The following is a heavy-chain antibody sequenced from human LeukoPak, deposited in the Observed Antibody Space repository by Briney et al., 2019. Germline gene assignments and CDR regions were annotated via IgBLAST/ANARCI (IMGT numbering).Heavy chain of an antibody. J-gene: IGHJ4*02. V-gene: IGHV4-4*09. CDR3: ARTNPLGDSSGYYYFDY. D-gene: IGHD3-22*01. Sequence: PSETLSLTCTVSGGSISSYYWSWIRQPPGKGLEWIGYIYTSGSTNYNPSLKSRVTISVDTSKNQFSLRLSSVTAADTAVYYCARTNPLGDSSGYYYFDYWGQGTLVTVSS. CDR1: GGSISSYY. CDR2: IYTSGST.